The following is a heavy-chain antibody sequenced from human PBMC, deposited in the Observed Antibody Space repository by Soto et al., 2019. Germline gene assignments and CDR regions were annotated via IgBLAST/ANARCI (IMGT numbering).Heavy chain of an antibody. CDR2: INHSGST. D-gene: IGHD1-20*01. Sequence: PSETLSLTCAVYGGSFSDYYWSWIRQPPGKGLEWIGEINHSGSTNYNPSLKSRVTISVDTSKNQFSLKLTSVTAADTAVYYCAREGTLITGTLDWFDPLGQGTLVTVSS. CDR3: AREGTLITGTLDWFDP. CDR1: GGSFSDYY. V-gene: IGHV4-34*01. J-gene: IGHJ5*01.